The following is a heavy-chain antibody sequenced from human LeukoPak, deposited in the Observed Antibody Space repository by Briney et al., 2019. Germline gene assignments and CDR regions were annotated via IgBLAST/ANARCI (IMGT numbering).Heavy chain of an antibody. CDR1: GSTFSIYW. D-gene: IGHD2-15*01. CDR3: ARGGGSPGG. CDR2: IKEDGSEK. J-gene: IGHJ4*02. V-gene: IGHV3-7*01. Sequence: GGSLRLSCAASGSTFSIYWMSWVRQAPGKGLEWVANIKEDGSEKYYVDSVKGRFTISRDNAKNSLYLQMSSLRAEDTAVYYCARGGGSPGGWGQGTLVTVSS.